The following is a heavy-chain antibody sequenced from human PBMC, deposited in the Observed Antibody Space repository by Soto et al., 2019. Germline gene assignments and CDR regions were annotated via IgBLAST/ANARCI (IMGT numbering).Heavy chain of an antibody. CDR3: ARVIPGAEAWVHP. Sequence: QGQLVQSGVEVKKPGASVKVSCSASGNTFTNFGVTWVRQAPGQGLEWMGWISPYTDDTSYAQKFQGRVTMTIDTSTSTAYFDLRSLTSDGTAVYYCARVIPGAEAWVHPWGQGTLVTVS. V-gene: IGHV1-18*01. J-gene: IGHJ5*02. CDR1: GNTFTNFG. CDR2: ISPYTDDT. D-gene: IGHD2-2*01.